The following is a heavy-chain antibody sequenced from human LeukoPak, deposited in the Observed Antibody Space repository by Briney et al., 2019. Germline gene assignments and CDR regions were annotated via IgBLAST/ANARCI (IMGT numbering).Heavy chain of an antibody. D-gene: IGHD6-13*01. CDR3: ARGGGSGRYGLPFDH. Sequence: RSGGSLRLSCAASGFTVSSNYMSWVRQAPGKGLEWVSVIYSGGSTYYADPVKGRFTISRDNSKNTLYLQMNSLRAEDTAVYYCARGGGSGRYGLPFDHWGQGTLVTVSS. J-gene: IGHJ4*02. CDR2: IYSGGST. V-gene: IGHV3-53*01. CDR1: GFTVSSNY.